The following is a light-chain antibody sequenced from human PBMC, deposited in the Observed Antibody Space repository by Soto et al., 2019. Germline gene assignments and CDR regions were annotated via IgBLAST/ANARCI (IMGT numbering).Light chain of an antibody. CDR1: QSVNSN. CDR2: GAS. CDR3: QQYGVSPRT. J-gene: IGKJ1*01. Sequence: VMTQSPATLSVTPGERATLSCRASQSVNSNLAWYQQKLGQAPRVLIYGASTRATGIPARFSGSGSGTDFSLTISRLEPEDFAVYYCQQYGVSPRTFGQGTKVDNK. V-gene: IGKV3-15*01.